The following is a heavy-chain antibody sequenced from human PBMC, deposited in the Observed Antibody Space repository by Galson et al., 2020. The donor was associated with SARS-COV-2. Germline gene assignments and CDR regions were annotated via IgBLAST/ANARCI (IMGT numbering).Heavy chain of an antibody. J-gene: IGHJ6*03. Sequence: GGSLRLSCAASGFTFSSYSMNWVRQAPGKGLEWVSSISSSSSYIYYADSVKGRFPISRDNAKNSLYLQMNSLRAEDTAVYYCARDGRSGLYSSGWYGYYYYMDVWGKGTTVTVSS. CDR3: ARDGRSGLYSSGWYGYYYYMDV. D-gene: IGHD6-19*01. V-gene: IGHV3-21*01. CDR2: ISSSSSYI. CDR1: GFTFSSYS.